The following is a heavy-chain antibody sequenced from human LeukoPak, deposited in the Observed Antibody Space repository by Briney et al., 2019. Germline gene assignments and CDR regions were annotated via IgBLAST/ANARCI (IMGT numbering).Heavy chain of an antibody. CDR1: GGSISSNY. J-gene: IGHJ4*02. CDR3: ARRAYSSSYYYFDY. D-gene: IGHD3-22*01. Sequence: SETLSLTCTVSGGSISSNYWSWIRQPPGEGLEWIGYIYYSGSTIYNPSLKSRVTISVDTSKTQFSLKLSSVTAADTAVYYCARRAYSSSYYYFDYWGEGTLVTVSS. V-gene: IGHV4-59*13. CDR2: IYYSGST.